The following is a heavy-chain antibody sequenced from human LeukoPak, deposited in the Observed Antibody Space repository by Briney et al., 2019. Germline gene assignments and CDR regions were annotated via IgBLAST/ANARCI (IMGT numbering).Heavy chain of an antibody. D-gene: IGHD3-10*01. CDR2: ISAYNGNT. CDR1: GYILTSYG. Sequence: GASVKVSCKASGYILTSYGISWVRQAPGQGLEWMGWISAYNGNTNYAQRLQGRVTMTTDTSTRTAYMELRSLRPDDTAVYYCARVLTGDASNIWGQGTMVTVSS. CDR3: ARVLTGDASNI. J-gene: IGHJ3*02. V-gene: IGHV1-18*01.